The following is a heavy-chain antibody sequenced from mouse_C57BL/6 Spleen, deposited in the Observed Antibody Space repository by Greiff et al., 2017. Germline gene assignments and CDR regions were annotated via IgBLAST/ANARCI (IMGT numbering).Heavy chain of an antibody. J-gene: IGHJ2*01. CDR1: GYTFTSYW. V-gene: IGHV1-64*01. CDR2: IHPNSGST. D-gene: IGHD1-1*01. Sequence: VQLQQPGAELVKPGASVKLSCKASGYTFTSYWMHWVKQRPGQGLEWIGMIHPNSGSTNYNEKFKSKATLTVDKSSSTAYMQLSSLTSEDSAVYYCARVPNYGAYFDYWGQGTTLTVSS. CDR3: ARVPNYGAYFDY.